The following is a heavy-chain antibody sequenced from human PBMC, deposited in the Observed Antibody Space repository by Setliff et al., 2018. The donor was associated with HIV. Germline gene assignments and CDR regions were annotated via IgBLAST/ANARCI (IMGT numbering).Heavy chain of an antibody. D-gene: IGHD5-18*01. CDR1: GYSISSGYY. Sequence: SETLSLTCTVSGYSISSGYYWGWIRQPPGKGLEWIGSIYHSGSTYYNPSLKSRVTISVDTSKNQFSLKLSSVTAADTAVYYCARGGYSWSFDYWGQGTLVTVSS. CDR3: ARGGYSWSFDY. V-gene: IGHV4-38-2*02. CDR2: IYHSGST. J-gene: IGHJ4*02.